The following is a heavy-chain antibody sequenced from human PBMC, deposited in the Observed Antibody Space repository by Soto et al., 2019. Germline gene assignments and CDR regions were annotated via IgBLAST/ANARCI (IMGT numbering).Heavy chain of an antibody. CDR2: ISWDGGST. V-gene: IGHV3-43*02. CDR1: GFTFSSYA. Sequence: HPGGSLRLSCAASGFTFSSYAMSWVRQAPGKGLEWVSPISWDGGSTYYADSVKGRFTISRGNSKNSLYLQMNSLRTEDTALYYCAKDESSSWFSYYGMDVWGQGTTVTVSS. CDR3: AKDESSSWFSYYGMDV. J-gene: IGHJ6*02. D-gene: IGHD6-13*01.